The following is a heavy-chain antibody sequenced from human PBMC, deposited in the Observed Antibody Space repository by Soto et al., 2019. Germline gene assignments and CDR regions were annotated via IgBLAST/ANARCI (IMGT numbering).Heavy chain of an antibody. CDR2: IIPIFGTA. J-gene: IGHJ6*02. CDR1: GGTFSSYA. V-gene: IGHV1-69*13. CDR3: ARDCRGIAPYVAVNYGMDV. Sequence: GASVKVSCKASGGTFSSYAISWVRQAPGQGLEWMGGIIPIFGTANYAQKFQGRVTITADESTSTAYMELSSLRSEDTAVYYCARDCRGIAPYVAVNYGMDVWGQGTTVTVSS. D-gene: IGHD6-13*01.